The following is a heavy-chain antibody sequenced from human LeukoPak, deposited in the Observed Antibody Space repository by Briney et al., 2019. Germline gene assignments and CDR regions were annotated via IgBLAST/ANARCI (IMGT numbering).Heavy chain of an antibody. J-gene: IGHJ4*02. CDR3: AREYSSSWYDYFDY. D-gene: IGHD6-13*01. V-gene: IGHV3-7*01. Sequence: GGSLRLSCAASGFTFSSYWMSWVRQAPGKGLEWVANIKQDGSEKYYVDSVKGRFTISRDNAKNSLYLQMNSLRAEDTAVYYCAREYSSSWYDYFDYWGQGTLVTVSS. CDR1: GFTFSSYW. CDR2: IKQDGSEK.